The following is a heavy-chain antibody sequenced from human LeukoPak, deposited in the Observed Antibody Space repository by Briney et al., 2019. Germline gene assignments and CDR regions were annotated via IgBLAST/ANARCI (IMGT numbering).Heavy chain of an antibody. J-gene: IGHJ4*02. CDR2: IKQDGSEK. CDR1: GFTFSNYW. CDR3: AREAYVAVAVHFDY. V-gene: IGHV3-7*01. D-gene: IGHD6-19*01. Sequence: GGSLRLSCAASGFTFSNYWMSWVRQAPGKGLEWVANIKQDGSEKYYVGSVKGRFTISRDNAKNSMYLQMNSLRVEDTAVYYCAREAYVAVAVHFDYWGQGTLVTVSS.